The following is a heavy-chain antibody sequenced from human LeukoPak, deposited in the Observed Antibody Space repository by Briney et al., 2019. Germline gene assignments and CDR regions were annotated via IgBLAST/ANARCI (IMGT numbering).Heavy chain of an antibody. CDR2: ISAYNGNK. J-gene: IGHJ5*02. CDR3: ARDPRVYGDSDNWFDP. V-gene: IGHV1-18*01. D-gene: IGHD4-17*01. CDR1: GYTFSSYG. Sequence: ASVNVSCKSSGYTFSSYGISWVRQAPGKGLEGMGWISAYNGNKNYAQKLQDRVTMTTDTSTSTAYIELRSLRSDDTAVYYCARDPRVYGDSDNWFDPWGQGTLVTVSS.